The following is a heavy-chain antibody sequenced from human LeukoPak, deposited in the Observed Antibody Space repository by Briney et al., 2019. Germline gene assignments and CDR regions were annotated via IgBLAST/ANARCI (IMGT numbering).Heavy chain of an antibody. J-gene: IGHJ4*02. Sequence: GGSLRLSCAASGFTFSSYAMSWVRQAPGKGLEWVAVISYDGSNKYYADSVKGRFTISRDNSKNTLYLQMNSLRAEDTAVYYCAKLSSWYEPTSDYWGQGTLVTVSS. CDR3: AKLSSWYEPTSDY. CDR1: GFTFSSYA. D-gene: IGHD6-13*01. V-gene: IGHV3-30-3*02. CDR2: ISYDGSNK.